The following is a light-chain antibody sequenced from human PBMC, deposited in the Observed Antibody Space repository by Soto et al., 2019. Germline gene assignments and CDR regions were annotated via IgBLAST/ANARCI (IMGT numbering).Light chain of an antibody. CDR2: DTS. CDR1: QSVSRY. CDR3: QQRFSWPPT. V-gene: IGKV3-11*01. Sequence: EIGLTQSPATLSLSPGERATLSCRASQSVSRYLAWYQQKPGQAPRLVIHDTSTRATGVPDTFSGSGSGTDFTLTISTQEPEDFAMYYCQQRFSWPPTFGGGTHVEIK. J-gene: IGKJ4*01.